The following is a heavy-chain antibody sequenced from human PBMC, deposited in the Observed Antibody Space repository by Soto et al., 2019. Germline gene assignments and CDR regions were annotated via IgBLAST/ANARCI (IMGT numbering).Heavy chain of an antibody. J-gene: IGHJ4*02. CDR1: GGTFSSYA. D-gene: IGHD6-13*01. CDR3: AKDRHTYTAAGTVWFHY. Sequence: QVQLVQSGAEVKKPGSSVKVSCKASGGTFSSYAISWVRQAPGQGLEWMGGIIPIFGTANYAQKFQGRVTITADESTSTAYMELSSLRSEDTAVYYCAKDRHTYTAAGTVWFHYWGQGTLVTVSS. V-gene: IGHV1-69*01. CDR2: IIPIFGTA.